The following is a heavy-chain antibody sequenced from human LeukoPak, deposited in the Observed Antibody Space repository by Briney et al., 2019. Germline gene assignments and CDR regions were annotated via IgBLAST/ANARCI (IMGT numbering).Heavy chain of an antibody. CDR2: ISSSSSYI. J-gene: IGHJ4*02. D-gene: IGHD2-15*01. CDR1: GFTFSSYS. Sequence: PGGSLRLSCAASGFTFSSYSMNWVRQAPGKGLEWVSSISSSSSYIYYADSVKGRFTISRDNAKNSLYLQMNSLRAEDTAVYYCARDPGYCSGGSCYDYWGQETLVTVSS. V-gene: IGHV3-21*01. CDR3: ARDPGYCSGGSCYDY.